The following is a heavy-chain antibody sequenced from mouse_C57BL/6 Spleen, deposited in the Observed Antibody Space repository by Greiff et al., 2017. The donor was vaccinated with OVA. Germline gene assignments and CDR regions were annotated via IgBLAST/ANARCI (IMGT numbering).Heavy chain of an antibody. CDR1: GYTFTSYW. CDR2: IDPSDSET. V-gene: IGHV1-52*01. CDR3: ALYEYGNYAMDY. D-gene: IGHD2-4*01. J-gene: IGHJ4*01. Sequence: QVQLQQPGAELVRPGSSVKLSCKASGYTFTSYWMHWVKQRPIQGLEWIGNIDPSDSETHYNQKFKDKATLTVDKSSSTAYMQLSSLTSEDSAVYYCALYEYGNYAMDYWGQGTSVTVSS.